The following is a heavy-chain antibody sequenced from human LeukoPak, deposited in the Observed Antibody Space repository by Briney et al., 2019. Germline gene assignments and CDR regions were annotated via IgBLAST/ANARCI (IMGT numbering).Heavy chain of an antibody. Sequence: PGGSLRLSCAASGFTFSSYGMHWVRQAPGKGLEWVAVIWYDGSNKYYADSVKGRFTIPRDNSKNTLYLQMNSLRAEDTAVYYCAKDRSTGSNWFDPWGQGTLVTVSS. CDR2: IWYDGSNK. CDR3: AKDRSTGSNWFDP. J-gene: IGHJ5*02. CDR1: GFTFSSYG. V-gene: IGHV3-33*06. D-gene: IGHD3-9*01.